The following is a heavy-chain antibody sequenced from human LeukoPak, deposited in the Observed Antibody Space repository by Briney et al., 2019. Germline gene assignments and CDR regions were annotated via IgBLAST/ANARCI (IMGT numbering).Heavy chain of an antibody. J-gene: IGHJ4*02. Sequence: ASVKVSCKASGYTFTGYYMHWVRQAPGQGLEWKGWINPNSGGTNYAQKFQGRVTMTRDTSISTAYMELSRLRSDDTAVYYCARDSYYYDSSGYNDYWGQGTLVTVSS. CDR1: GYTFTGYY. CDR2: INPNSGGT. V-gene: IGHV1-2*02. D-gene: IGHD3-22*01. CDR3: ARDSYYYDSSGYNDY.